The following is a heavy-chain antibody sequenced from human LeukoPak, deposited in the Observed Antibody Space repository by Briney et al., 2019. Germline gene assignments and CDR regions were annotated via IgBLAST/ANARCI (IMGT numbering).Heavy chain of an antibody. Sequence: SETLSPTCGVSGGSISTGGYSWSWIRQPPGKGLEWIGYIYHTGSTYFNPSLKSRIIISVDRSKNQFSLKLSSVNAADTAVYFCARLRGYSYYCDSWGQGTLVTVSS. CDR2: IYHTGST. CDR3: ARLRGYSYYCDS. J-gene: IGHJ4*02. V-gene: IGHV4-30-2*01. CDR1: GGSISTGGYS. D-gene: IGHD3-10*01.